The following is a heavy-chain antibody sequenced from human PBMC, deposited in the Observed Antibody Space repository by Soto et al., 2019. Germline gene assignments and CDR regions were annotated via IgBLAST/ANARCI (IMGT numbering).Heavy chain of an antibody. CDR1: GFTFSSYA. CDR2: ISGSGGST. V-gene: IGHV3-23*01. D-gene: IGHD3-16*01. J-gene: IGHJ5*02. Sequence: RLSCAASGFTFSSYAMSWVRQAPGKGLEWVSAISGSGGSTYYADSVKGRFTISRDNSKNTLYLQMNSLRAEDTAVYYCAKDGQGDGWSDPWGQGTLVTVSS. CDR3: AKDGQGDGWSDP.